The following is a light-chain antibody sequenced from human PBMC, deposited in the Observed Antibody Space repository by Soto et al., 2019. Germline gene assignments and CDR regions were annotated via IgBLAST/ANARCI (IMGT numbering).Light chain of an antibody. V-gene: IGKV3-11*01. CDR2: DAS. J-gene: IGKJ4*02. CDR3: QQRSNGLT. Sequence: EIVLTQSPATLSLSPGERATLSCRASQSVSSYLAWYQQKPGQAPRLLIYDASNRATGIPARFSGSGSGTDFTLTISSLEPEDCAVYSCQQRSNGLTFGGGTKVEIK. CDR1: QSVSSY.